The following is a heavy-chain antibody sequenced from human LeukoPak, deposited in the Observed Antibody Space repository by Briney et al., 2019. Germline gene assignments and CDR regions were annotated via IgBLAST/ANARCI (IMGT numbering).Heavy chain of an antibody. V-gene: IGHV1-2*02. CDR3: ARGVKYGCSGGSCYSDY. D-gene: IGHD2-15*01. Sequence: ASVTVSCKASGYTFTGYYMHWVRQAPGQGLEWMGWINPNRDGTNYAQKFQGRVTMTRDTSTSTAYMELSRLRSDDTAVYYCARGVKYGCSGGSCYSDYWGQGTLVTVSS. CDR2: INPNRDGT. CDR1: GYTFTGYY. J-gene: IGHJ4*02.